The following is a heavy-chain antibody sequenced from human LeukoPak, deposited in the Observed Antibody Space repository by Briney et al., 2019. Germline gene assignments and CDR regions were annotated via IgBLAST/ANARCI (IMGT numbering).Heavy chain of an antibody. D-gene: IGHD3-22*01. V-gene: IGHV3-15*01. CDR1: GFTLSDAW. J-gene: IGHJ4*02. Sequence: PGGSLRLSCVASGFTLSDAWMSWVRQAPGRGLECVGRIKPKSEGGTTDYTEPRNDRITVSRDDSKNTMYLEMNNLKTEDTGLYYCSQLSRGFWGQGTQVTVSS. CDR3: SQLSRGF. CDR2: IKPKSEGGTT.